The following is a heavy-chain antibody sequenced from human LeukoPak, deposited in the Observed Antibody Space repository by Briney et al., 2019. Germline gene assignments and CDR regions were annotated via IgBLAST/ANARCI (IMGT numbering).Heavy chain of an antibody. CDR3: ARDRYDSSGYTYDSAFDI. CDR2: IYQNGRT. V-gene: IGHV4-59*01. D-gene: IGHD3-22*01. J-gene: IGHJ3*02. Sequence: SQTLSLTCTVSGGSMSSYYWSWIRQPPGKGLEWIGYIYQNGRTNYNPSLKSRVTISVDTSKNQFSLKLSSVTAADTAVYYCARDRYDSSGYTYDSAFDIWGQGTMVTVSS. CDR1: GGSMSSYY.